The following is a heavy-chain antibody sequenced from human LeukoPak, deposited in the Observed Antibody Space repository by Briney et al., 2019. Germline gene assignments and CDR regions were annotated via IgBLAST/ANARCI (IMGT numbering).Heavy chain of an antibody. Sequence: SETLSLTCTVSGGSISSYYWSWIRQPPGKGLEWIGYIYYSGSTNYNPSLKSRVTISVDTSKNQFSLKLSSVTAADTAVYYCARHGNGITIFGVGYGTDVWGQGTTVTVSS. CDR2: IYYSGST. CDR1: GGSISSYY. CDR3: ARHGNGITIFGVGYGTDV. J-gene: IGHJ6*02. D-gene: IGHD3-3*01. V-gene: IGHV4-59*08.